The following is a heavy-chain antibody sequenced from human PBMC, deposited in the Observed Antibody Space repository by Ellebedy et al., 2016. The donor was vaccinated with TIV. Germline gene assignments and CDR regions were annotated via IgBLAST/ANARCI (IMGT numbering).Heavy chain of an antibody. V-gene: IGHV1-18*01. CDR2: ISVYNGNT. J-gene: IGHJ4*02. Sequence: AASVKVSCKASGYTFTSYGISWVRQAHGQGLEWMGWISVYNGNTNYAQKLQGRVTMTTDTSTSTVYMELSSLRSEDTAVYYCARDSYDSSGFDCWGQGTLVTVSS. CDR1: GYTFTSYG. CDR3: ARDSYDSSGFDC. D-gene: IGHD3-22*01.